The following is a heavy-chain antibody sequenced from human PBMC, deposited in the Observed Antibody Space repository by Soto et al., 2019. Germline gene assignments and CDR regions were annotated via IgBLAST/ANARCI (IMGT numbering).Heavy chain of an antibody. V-gene: IGHV3-74*01. CDR2: INRDGSST. CDR1: GFTFSSYW. J-gene: IGHJ4*02. CDR3: AVAVAGPTAIGY. Sequence: EVPLVESGGGLVQPGGSLRLSCAASGFTFSSYWMHWVRQAPGKGLVWVSRINRDGSSTSYADPVKGRFTISRDNAKYTLQLQMKSLRAEETAVYYCAVAVAGPTAIGYWGQGTLVTVSS. D-gene: IGHD6-19*01.